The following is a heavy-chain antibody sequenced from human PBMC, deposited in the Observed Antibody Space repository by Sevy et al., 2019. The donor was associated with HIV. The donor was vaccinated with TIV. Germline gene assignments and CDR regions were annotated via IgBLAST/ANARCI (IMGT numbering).Heavy chain of an antibody. CDR3: ARDWAYCSSTSCYSKVSYGMDV. J-gene: IGHJ6*02. D-gene: IGHD2-2*01. CDR2: ISSSSSTI. CDR1: GFTFSSYS. V-gene: IGHV3-48*02. Sequence: GRSLRLSCAASGFTFSSYSMNWVRQAPGKGLEWVSYISSSSSTIYYADSVKGRFTISRDNAKNSLYLQMNSLRDEDTAVYYCARDWAYCSSTSCYSKVSYGMDVWGQGTTVTVSS.